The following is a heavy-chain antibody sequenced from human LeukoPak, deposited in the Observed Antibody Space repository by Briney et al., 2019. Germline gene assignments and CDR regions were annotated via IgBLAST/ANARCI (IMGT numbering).Heavy chain of an antibody. D-gene: IGHD1-26*01. Sequence: SETLSLTCTVSGGSIRSSYYYWGWIRQPPGKGLEWIGSIYDSGSTYYNPSLKSRVTISVDTSKNQFSLKLSSVTAADTAVYYCARLPSSGSYSSIGAFDIWGQGTMVTVSS. CDR2: IYDSGST. CDR3: ARLPSSGSYSSIGAFDI. CDR1: GGSIRSSYYY. V-gene: IGHV4-39*01. J-gene: IGHJ3*02.